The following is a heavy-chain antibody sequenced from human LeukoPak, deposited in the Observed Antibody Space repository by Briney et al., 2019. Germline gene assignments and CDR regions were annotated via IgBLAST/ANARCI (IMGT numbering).Heavy chain of an antibody. J-gene: IGHJ2*01. D-gene: IGHD4/OR15-4a*01. V-gene: IGHV3-23*01. CDR2: ISSSGGST. CDR3: ARDRAVLDPSYFDL. CDR1: GFTFSDHY. Sequence: PGGSLRLSCAASGFTFSDHYMDWVRQAPGKGLEWVSAISSSGGSTYYANSVKGRFTISRDNSKYTLYLQLNSLRAEDTAVYYCARDRAVLDPSYFDLWGRGTLVTVSS.